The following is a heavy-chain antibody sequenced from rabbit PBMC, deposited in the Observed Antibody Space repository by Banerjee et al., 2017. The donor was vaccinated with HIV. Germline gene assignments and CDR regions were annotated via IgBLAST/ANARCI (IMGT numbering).Heavy chain of an antibody. V-gene: IGHV1S45*01. Sequence: EESGGDLVKPEGSLTLTCTASGFSFSSSYWICWVRQAPGKGLEWIACIYAGSSDSTYYASWAKGRFTISKISSTTVTLQMTSLTAADTATYFCAKTTVYYAFNLWGQGTLVTVS. D-gene: IGHD1-1*01. J-gene: IGHJ4*01. CDR3: AKTTVYYAFNL. CDR2: IYAGSSDST. CDR1: GFSFSSSYW.